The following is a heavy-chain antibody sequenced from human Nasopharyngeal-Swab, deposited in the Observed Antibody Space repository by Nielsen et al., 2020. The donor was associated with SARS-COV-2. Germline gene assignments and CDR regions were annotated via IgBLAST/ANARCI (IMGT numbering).Heavy chain of an antibody. D-gene: IGHD3-16*01. V-gene: IGHV3-11*01. CDR2: ISTSGSTI. CDR1: GFTFSDYY. Sequence: GGSLRLSCAASGFTFSDYYMSWIRQASGKGLEWVSYISTSGSTISFADSVKGRFTISRDNAKNSLYLQMNSLRAEDTAVYYCARPRGGWAFDIWGQGTMVTVSS. J-gene: IGHJ3*02. CDR3: ARPRGGWAFDI.